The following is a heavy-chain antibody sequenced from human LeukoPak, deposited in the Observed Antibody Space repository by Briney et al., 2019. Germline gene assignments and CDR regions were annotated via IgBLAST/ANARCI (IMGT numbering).Heavy chain of an antibody. Sequence: GGSLRLSCAASGFTFSGYWMSWVRQAPGKGLEWVANINLDGSVRHYVDSARGRFTISRDNPKNSLYLQMNSLRAEDTALYYCATSDDSSGSDWGQGTLVTVSS. CDR3: ATSDDSSGSD. CDR1: GFTFSGYW. D-gene: IGHD3-22*01. V-gene: IGHV3-7*01. CDR2: INLDGSVR. J-gene: IGHJ4*02.